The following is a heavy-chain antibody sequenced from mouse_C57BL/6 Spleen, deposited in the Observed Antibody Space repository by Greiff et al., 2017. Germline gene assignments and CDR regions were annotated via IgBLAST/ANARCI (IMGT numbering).Heavy chain of an antibody. D-gene: IGHD2-4*01. J-gene: IGHJ2*01. CDR3: ARHDYDGRCFDY. CDR2: IYPGDGDT. V-gene: IGHV1-82*01. Sequence: QVQLQQSGPELVKPGASVKISCKASGYAFSSSWMNWVKQRPGKGLEWIGRIYPGDGDTNYNGKFKGKATLTADTSSSTAYMHLSSLTSEDSAVYVCARHDYDGRCFDYWGQGTTLTVSA. CDR1: GYAFSSSW.